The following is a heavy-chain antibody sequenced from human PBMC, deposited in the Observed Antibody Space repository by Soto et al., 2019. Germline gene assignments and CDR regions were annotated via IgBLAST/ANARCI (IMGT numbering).Heavy chain of an antibody. V-gene: IGHV1-69*13. D-gene: IGHD1-1*01. J-gene: IGHJ1*01. CDR3: ARGWNDFPH. CDR2: IIPVFGTA. CDR1: GGTFSSYA. Sequence: VASVKVSCKASGGTFSSYAISWVRQAPGQGLECMGGIIPVFGTANYAQKFQGRVTINADESTSTVYMELSSLRSEDTAVYYCARGWNDFPHWGQGTLVTVSS.